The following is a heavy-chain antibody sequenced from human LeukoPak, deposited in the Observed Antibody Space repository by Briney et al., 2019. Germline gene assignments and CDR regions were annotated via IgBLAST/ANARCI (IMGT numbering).Heavy chain of an antibody. J-gene: IGHJ4*02. CDR3: ARTGGYHTPSNFDY. Sequence: GGSLRLSCAASGFTFSSYAMHWVRQAPGKGLEWVAVISYGGSNKYYADSVKGRFTISRDNSKNTLYLQMNSLRAEDTAVYYCARTGGYHTPSNFDYWGQGTLVTVSS. D-gene: IGHD3-22*01. V-gene: IGHV3-30-3*01. CDR2: ISYGGSNK. CDR1: GFTFSSYA.